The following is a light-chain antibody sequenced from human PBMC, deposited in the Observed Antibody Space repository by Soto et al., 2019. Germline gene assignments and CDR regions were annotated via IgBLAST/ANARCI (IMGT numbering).Light chain of an antibody. CDR2: LNSDGSH. V-gene: IGLV4-69*01. J-gene: IGLJ2*01. Sequence: QAVVTQSPSASASLGASVKLTCTLSSGHSSYAIAWHQQRPEKGPRYLMKLNSDGSHSRGDGIPDRFSGSSSGTERYLTISSLQSEDEADYYCQTWATGIQVFGGGTKLTVL. CDR3: QTWATGIQV. CDR1: SGHSSYA.